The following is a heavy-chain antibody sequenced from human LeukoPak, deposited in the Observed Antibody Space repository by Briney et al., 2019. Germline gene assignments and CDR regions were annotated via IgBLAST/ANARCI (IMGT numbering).Heavy chain of an antibody. D-gene: IGHD1-1*01. J-gene: IGHJ4*02. V-gene: IGHV3-23*01. CDR3: AKVTWSTTGTTPYVY. Sequence: GGSLRLSCAASGFTVSRYHMSWVRQAPGKGLEWVSAISGSGDSTYYADSVKGRFTISRDNSKNMVYLQMNSLRGEDTAVYYCAKVTWSTTGTTPYVYWGQGTLATVSS. CDR1: GFTVSRYH. CDR2: ISGSGDST.